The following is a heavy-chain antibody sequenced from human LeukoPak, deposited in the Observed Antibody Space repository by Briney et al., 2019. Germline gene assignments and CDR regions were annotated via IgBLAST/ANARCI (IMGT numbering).Heavy chain of an antibody. CDR1: GFTFSSYG. CDR3: AKDLFGEDSSGYDY. J-gene: IGHJ4*02. D-gene: IGHD3-22*01. V-gene: IGHV3-30*18. CDR2: ISYDGSNK. Sequence: GGSLRLSCAASGFTFSSYGMHWVRQAPGKGLEWVAVISYDGSNKYYADSVKGRFTISRDNSKNTLYLQMNSLRAEDTAVYYCAKDLFGEDSSGYDYWGQGTLVTVSS.